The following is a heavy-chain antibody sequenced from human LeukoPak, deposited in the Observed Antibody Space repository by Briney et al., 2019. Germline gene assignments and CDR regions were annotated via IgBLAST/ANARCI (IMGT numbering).Heavy chain of an antibody. CDR1: GFTVSSNY. D-gene: IGHD6-13*01. CDR3: ARGQLAN. V-gene: IGHV3-66*01. CDR2: IYSDGST. Sequence: GGSLRLSCAVSGFTVSSNYRSWVRQAPGKGLDWVSVIYSDGSTYYVDSVKGRFTISRDNSKNTLYLQMNNLRTEDTAVYYCARGQLANWGQGTLVTVSS. J-gene: IGHJ4*02.